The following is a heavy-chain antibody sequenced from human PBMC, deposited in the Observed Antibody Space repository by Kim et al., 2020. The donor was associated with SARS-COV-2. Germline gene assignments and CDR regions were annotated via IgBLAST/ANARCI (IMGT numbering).Heavy chain of an antibody. V-gene: IGHV7-4-1*02. CDR1: GYTFTSYA. CDR2: INTNTGNP. J-gene: IGHJ4*02. Sequence: ASVKVSCKASGYTFTSYAMNWVRQVPGQGLEWMGWINTNTGNPKYAQGFTGRFVFSLDTSVSTAYLQISSLKAEDTAVYYCARGDYYDSSGYYKHPLPFDSSGQGTLVTVSS. D-gene: IGHD3-22*01. CDR3: ARGDYYDSSGYYKHPLPFDS.